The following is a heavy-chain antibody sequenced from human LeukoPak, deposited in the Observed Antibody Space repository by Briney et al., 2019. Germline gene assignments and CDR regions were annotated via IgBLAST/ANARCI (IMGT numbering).Heavy chain of an antibody. CDR2: INHSGST. D-gene: IGHD3-9*01. CDR1: GGSFSGYY. Sequence: SETLPLTCAVYGGSFSGYYWSWIRQPPGKGLEWIGEINHSGSTNYNPSLKSRVTISVDTSKNQFSLKLSSVTAADTAVYYCARDPYFDWPHYYMDVWGKGTTVTVSS. V-gene: IGHV4-34*01. J-gene: IGHJ6*03. CDR3: ARDPYFDWPHYYMDV.